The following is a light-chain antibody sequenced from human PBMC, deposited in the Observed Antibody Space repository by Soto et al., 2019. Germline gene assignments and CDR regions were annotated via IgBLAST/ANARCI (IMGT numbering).Light chain of an antibody. Sequence: EIVMTQSPATLSLSPGERATLSCRASQSVGSSYLAWYQQKPGQAPRLLIYDASSRATGIPDRFSGSGSGTDFTLTISRLEPEDFGVYYCQQYGSSPRTFGQGTKVEIK. CDR3: QQYGSSPRT. CDR2: DAS. CDR1: QSVGSSY. J-gene: IGKJ1*01. V-gene: IGKV3-20*01.